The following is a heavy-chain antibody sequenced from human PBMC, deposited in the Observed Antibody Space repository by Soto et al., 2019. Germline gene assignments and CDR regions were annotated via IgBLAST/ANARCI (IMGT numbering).Heavy chain of an antibody. CDR2: INPSGGSS. D-gene: IGHD6-19*01. J-gene: IGHJ4*02. CDR3: ARGSSSGWRYYFDY. CDR1: GYTFINYY. Sequence: GASVKVSCKASGYTFINYYMHWVRQAPGQGLEWMGIINPSGGSSTYPQNFQGRVTMTTDTSTSTVYMEVSSLRSEDTAVYYCARGSSSGWRYYFDYWGQGTLVTVSS. V-gene: IGHV1-46*01.